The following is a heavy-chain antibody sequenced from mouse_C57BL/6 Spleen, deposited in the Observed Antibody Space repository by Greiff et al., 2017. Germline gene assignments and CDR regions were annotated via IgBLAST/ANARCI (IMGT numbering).Heavy chain of an antibody. Sequence: LVESGAELVRPGASVKLSCTASGFNIKDYYMHWVKQRPEQGLEWIGRIDPEDGDTEYDPKFQGKATMTADTSSNTAYLQLSSLTSEDTAVYYCTNYYGSSYWYFDVWGTGTTVTVSS. CDR3: TNYYGSSYWYFDV. J-gene: IGHJ1*03. CDR2: IDPEDGDT. CDR1: GFNIKDYY. D-gene: IGHD1-1*01. V-gene: IGHV14-1*01.